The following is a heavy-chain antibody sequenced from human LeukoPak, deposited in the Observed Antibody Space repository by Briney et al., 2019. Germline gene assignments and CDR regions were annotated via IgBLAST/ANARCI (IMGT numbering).Heavy chain of an antibody. J-gene: IGHJ4*02. D-gene: IGHD6-13*01. V-gene: IGHV3-7*03. CDR2: INQDGSEK. CDR1: GFTFSSHW. CDR3: ARDGTAPGVYFDY. Sequence: PGGSLRLTCAASGFTFSSHWMSWVRQAPGKGLEWVAHINQDGSEKYYVDSVKGRFTISRDNAKNSLYLQMNSLRAEDTAVYYCARDGTAPGVYFDYWGQGTLVTVSS.